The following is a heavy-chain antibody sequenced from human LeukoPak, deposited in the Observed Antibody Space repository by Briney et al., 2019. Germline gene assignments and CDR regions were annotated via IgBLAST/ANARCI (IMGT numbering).Heavy chain of an antibody. J-gene: IGHJ4*02. D-gene: IGHD4-17*01. CDR2: IYYSGST. CDR3: ATMTTVTHFGY. Sequence: SETLSLTCTVSGGSISSSSYYWGWIRQPPGKGLEWIGSIYYSGSTYYNPSLKSRVTISVDTSKNQFSLKLSSVTAADTAVYYCATMTTVTHFGYWGQGTLVTVSS. V-gene: IGHV4-39*01. CDR1: GGSISSSSYY.